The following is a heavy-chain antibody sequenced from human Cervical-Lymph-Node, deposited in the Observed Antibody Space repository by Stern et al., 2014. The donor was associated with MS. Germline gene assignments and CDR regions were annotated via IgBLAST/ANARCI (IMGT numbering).Heavy chain of an antibody. V-gene: IGHV1-69*01. D-gene: IGHD4-17*01. CDR1: GGTFSTQA. Sequence: VQLLESGAEVKKPGSSVKVSCKASGGTFSTQAINWVRQAPGQGLEWVGGIIPIFGTPNYAQKVQDRVTVTASESTSAAYMDRSGLRSEDTAVYYCATPSTVTVGGMDVWGQGTTVTVSS. CDR2: IIPIFGTP. J-gene: IGHJ6*02. CDR3: ATPSTVTVGGMDV.